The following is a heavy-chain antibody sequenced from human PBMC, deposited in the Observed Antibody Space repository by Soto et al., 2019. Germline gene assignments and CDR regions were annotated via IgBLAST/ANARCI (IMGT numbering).Heavy chain of an antibody. J-gene: IGHJ4*02. CDR2: ISGSAGTT. CDR1: GFTFSNHA. CDR3: AKYRLRYRHTGNCPRSFEC. V-gene: IGHV3-23*01. Sequence: GGSLRLSCSAPGFTFSNHAMSWVRQAPGKGLEWVSAISGSAGTTYYAESVKGRFTTSKDNSKNTLYLQRNSLRADDTAIYYCAKYRLRYRHTGNCPRSFECWGQGTLVTVSS. D-gene: IGHD2-15*01.